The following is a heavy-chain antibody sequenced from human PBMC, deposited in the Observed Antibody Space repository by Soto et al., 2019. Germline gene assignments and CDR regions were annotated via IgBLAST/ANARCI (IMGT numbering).Heavy chain of an antibody. V-gene: IGHV1-18*04. Sequence: ASVKVSCKASGYTFTSYGISWVRQAPGQGLERMGWISAYNGNTNYAQKLQGRVTMTTDTSTSTAHMELRSLRSDDTAVYYCARVLRFLEWLPRPPFDYWGQGTLVTVSS. CDR2: ISAYNGNT. CDR1: GYTFTSYG. J-gene: IGHJ4*02. CDR3: ARVLRFLEWLPRPPFDY. D-gene: IGHD3-3*01.